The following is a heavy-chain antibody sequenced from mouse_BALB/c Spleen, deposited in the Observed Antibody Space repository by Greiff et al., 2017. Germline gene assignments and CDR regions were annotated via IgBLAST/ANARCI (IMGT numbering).Heavy chain of an antibody. D-gene: IGHD1-1*01. CDR1: GFTFSSYT. CDR3: ARHTGGYYVDY. CDR2: ISNGGGST. V-gene: IGHV5-12-2*01. Sequence: EVHLVESGGGLVQPGGSLKLSCAASGFTFSSYTMSWVRQTPEKRLEWVAYISNGGGSTYYPDTVKGRFTISRDNAKNTLYLQMCSLKSEDTAMYYCARHTGGYYVDYWGQGTTLTVSS. J-gene: IGHJ2*01.